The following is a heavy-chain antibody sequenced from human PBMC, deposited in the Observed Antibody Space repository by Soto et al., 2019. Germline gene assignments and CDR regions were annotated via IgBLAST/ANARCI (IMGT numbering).Heavy chain of an antibody. CDR2: IYYNGGT. D-gene: IGHD3-16*02. CDR1: GDAVNSENSY. J-gene: IGHJ4*02. V-gene: IGHV4-61*01. Sequence: PSETLSLTCTVSGDAVNSENSYFNCIRQAPGNGPEWIGYIYYNGGTNYNPSLKSRATILLDTSTNQFSLTLTSVTAADTAVYYCARDGGQGRGVIGHYWGRGILVTVSS. CDR3: ARDGGQGRGVIGHY.